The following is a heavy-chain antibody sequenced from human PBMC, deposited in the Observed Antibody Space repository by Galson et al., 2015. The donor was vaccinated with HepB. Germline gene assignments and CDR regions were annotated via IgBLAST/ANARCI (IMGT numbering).Heavy chain of an antibody. CDR3: ARDPLDYSYYYGMAV. Sequence: SLRLSCAASGFTFSSYIMNWVRQAPGKGLEWVSSISSNSSYIYYADAVKGRFTISRDNAKNSLYLQMNILRAEDTAVYYCARDPLDYSYYYGMAVWGPGATVTVSS. CDR1: GFTFSSYI. CDR2: ISSNSSYI. V-gene: IGHV3-21*01. J-gene: IGHJ6*02.